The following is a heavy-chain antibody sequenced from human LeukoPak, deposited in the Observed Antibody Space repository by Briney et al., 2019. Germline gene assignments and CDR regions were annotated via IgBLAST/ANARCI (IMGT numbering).Heavy chain of an antibody. CDR2: LSSSGGST. CDR1: GFTFNNYP. V-gene: IGHV3-64*01. CDR3: ARGQEYYYDSSAYSKFDY. Sequence: PGVNLRLSCAASGFTFNNYPMVWVPQAPGKGLKYVSNLSSSGGSTYYEISVKARFTISRDNSKSTLYLQMNSLRAEDTALYYCARGQEYYYDSSAYSKFDYWGQGTLVTVSS. J-gene: IGHJ4*02. D-gene: IGHD3-22*01.